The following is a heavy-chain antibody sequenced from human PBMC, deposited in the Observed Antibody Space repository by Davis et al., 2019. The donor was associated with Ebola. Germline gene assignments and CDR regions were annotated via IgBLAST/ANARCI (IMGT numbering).Heavy chain of an antibody. V-gene: IGHV3-53*01. CDR2: IYSGGST. J-gene: IGHJ4*02. Sequence: GGSLRLSCAASGFTVSSNYMSWVRQAPGKGLEWVSVIYSGGSTYYADSVKGRFTISRDNSENTLYLQMNSLRAEDTAVYYCAKQRGVGAIDYDYWGRGTVVTVSS. CDR3: AKQRGVGAIDYDY. D-gene: IGHD1-26*01. CDR1: GFTVSSNY.